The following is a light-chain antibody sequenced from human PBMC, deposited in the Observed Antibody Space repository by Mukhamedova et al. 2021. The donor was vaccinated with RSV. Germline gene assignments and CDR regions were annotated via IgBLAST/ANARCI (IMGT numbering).Light chain of an antibody. CDR2: DAS. V-gene: IGKV1-39*01. Sequence: WYQRRVHGGAPKLLIYDASTLQSGVPSRFSGSGSGTDFTLTLSSLQPEDFATYYCHQSYSTPYSFGQGTKLEIK. J-gene: IGKJ2*03. CDR3: HQSYSTPYS.